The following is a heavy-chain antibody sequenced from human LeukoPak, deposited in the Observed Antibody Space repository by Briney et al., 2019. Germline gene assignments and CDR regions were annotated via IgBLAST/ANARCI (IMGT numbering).Heavy chain of an antibody. CDR2: INPNSGGT. V-gene: IGHV1-2*02. D-gene: IGHD6-19*01. Sequence: ASVKVSCKASGYTFTGYYMHWVRQAPGQGLEWMGWINPNSGGTNYAQKFQGRVTMTRDTSISTAYMELSRLRSDDTAVYYCARDLEDSSGWYPTDYWGQGTLVTVSS. J-gene: IGHJ4*02. CDR1: GYTFTGYY. CDR3: ARDLEDSSGWYPTDY.